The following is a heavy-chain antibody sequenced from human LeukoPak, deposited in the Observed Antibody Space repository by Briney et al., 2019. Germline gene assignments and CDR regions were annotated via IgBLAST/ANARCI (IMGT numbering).Heavy chain of an antibody. CDR2: ISSSSSSI. J-gene: IGHJ4*02. CDR1: GFTFSSYS. V-gene: IGHV3-48*01. Sequence: GGPLRLSCAASGFTFSSYSMDWVRQAPGKGLEWVSYISSSSSSIFYADSVKGRFTISRDNAKNSLYLQMNSLRAEDTAVYYCARDGRDGYIDYWGQGTLVTVSS. CDR3: ARDGRDGYIDY. D-gene: IGHD5-24*01.